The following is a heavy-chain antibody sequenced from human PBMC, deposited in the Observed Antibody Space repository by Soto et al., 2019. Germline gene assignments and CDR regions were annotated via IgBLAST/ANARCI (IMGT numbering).Heavy chain of an antibody. CDR1: GYTFSGFY. CDR2: IYPDSGGT. CDR3: RVTGVSEVDY. J-gene: IGHJ4*02. Sequence: GASVKVSCKTSGYTFSGFYIHWVRQAPGQGLESMGWIYPDSGGTDYAQKVQGSVTMTRDTSISTAYMELSRLRSDDTAVYYCRVTGVSEVDYWGQGTLVTVAS. V-gene: IGHV1-2*02. D-gene: IGHD2-8*01.